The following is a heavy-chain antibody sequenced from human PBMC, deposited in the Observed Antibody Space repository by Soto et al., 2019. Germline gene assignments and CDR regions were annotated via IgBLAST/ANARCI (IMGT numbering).Heavy chain of an antibody. CDR1: GGSISSGGYY. V-gene: IGHV4-31*03. D-gene: IGHD3-10*01. Sequence: SETLSLTCTVSGGSISSGGYYWSWIRQHPGKGLEWIGYIYYSGSTYYNPSLKSRVTISVDTSKNQFSLKLSSVTAADTAVYYCARDFRGYGSGSYSSWGQGTLVTVSS. J-gene: IGHJ4*02. CDR3: ARDFRGYGSGSYSS. CDR2: IYYSGST.